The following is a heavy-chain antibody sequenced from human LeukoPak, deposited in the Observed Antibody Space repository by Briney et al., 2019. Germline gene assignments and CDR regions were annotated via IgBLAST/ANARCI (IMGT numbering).Heavy chain of an antibody. D-gene: IGHD3-3*01. J-gene: IGHJ4*02. CDR2: IDPNSGGT. CDR3: ARRGGSRLRFLGWSPDLYYFDY. V-gene: IGHV1-2*02. Sequence: ASVKVSCKASGYTFTGYYMHWVRQAPGQGLEWMGWIDPNSGGTNYAQKFQGRVTMTRDTSISTAYMELSRLRSDDTAVYYCARRGGSRLRFLGWSPDLYYFDYWGQGTLVTVSS. CDR1: GYTFTGYY.